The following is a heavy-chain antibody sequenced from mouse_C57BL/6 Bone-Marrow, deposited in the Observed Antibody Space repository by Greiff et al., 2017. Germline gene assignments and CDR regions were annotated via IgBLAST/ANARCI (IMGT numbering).Heavy chain of an antibody. CDR3: ARDYYYYGSEAWFAY. CDR2: IDPADSYT. CDR1: GYTFTSYW. V-gene: IGHV1-50*01. Sequence: QVQLQQPGAELVKPGASVKLSCKASGYTFTSYWMQWVQQRPGQGLEWIGEIDPADSYTNYNPKFKGKATLTVDTSSSTAYMQLSSLTSEDTAVYYCARDYYYYGSEAWFAYWGQGTLVTVSA. J-gene: IGHJ3*01. D-gene: IGHD1-1*01.